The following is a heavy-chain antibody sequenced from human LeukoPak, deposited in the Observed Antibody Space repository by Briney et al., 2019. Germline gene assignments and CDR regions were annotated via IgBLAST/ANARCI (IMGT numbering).Heavy chain of an antibody. CDR2: ISSSSSYI. V-gene: IGHV3-21*01. CDR1: GFPFSSYS. CDR3: ARPRYSSGWYYFDY. Sequence: PGGSLRLFCAASGFPFSSYSMNWVRRAPGKGLEWFSSISSSSSYIYYADSVKGRFTISRDNAKNSLYLQTNSLRAEDTAVYYCARPRYSSGWYYFDYWGQGTLVTVSS. D-gene: IGHD6-19*01. J-gene: IGHJ4*02.